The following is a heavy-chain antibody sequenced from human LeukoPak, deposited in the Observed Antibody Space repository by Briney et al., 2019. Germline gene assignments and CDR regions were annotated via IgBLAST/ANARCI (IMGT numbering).Heavy chain of an antibody. CDR1: GGTFSSYA. D-gene: IGHD3-10*01. J-gene: IGHJ4*02. CDR2: IIPIFGTA. CDR3: ARGYYYGSGSYNPYDY. Sequence: SVKVSCKASGGTFSSYAISWVRQAPGQGLEWMGGIIPIFGTANYAQKFQGRVTITADKSTSTAHMELSSLRSEDTAVYYCARGYYYGSGSYNPYDYWGQGTLVTVSS. V-gene: IGHV1-69*06.